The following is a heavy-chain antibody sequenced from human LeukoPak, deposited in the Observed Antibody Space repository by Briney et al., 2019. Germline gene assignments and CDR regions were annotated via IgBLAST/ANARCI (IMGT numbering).Heavy chain of an antibody. J-gene: IGHJ4*02. CDR2: ISSSSSYI. Sequence: GSLRLSCAASGFTFSSYSMNWVRQAPGKGLEWVSSISSSSSYIYYADSVKGRFTISRDNSKNTLYLQMNSLRAEDTAVYYCAKYSRSGPDYWGQGTLVTVSS. V-gene: IGHV3-21*04. CDR3: AKYSRSGPDY. CDR1: GFTFSSYS. D-gene: IGHD2-15*01.